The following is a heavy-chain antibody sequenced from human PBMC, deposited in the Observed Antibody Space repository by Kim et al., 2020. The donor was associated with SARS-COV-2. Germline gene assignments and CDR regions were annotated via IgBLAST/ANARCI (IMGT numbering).Heavy chain of an antibody. V-gene: IGHV3-23*01. J-gene: IGHJ4*02. CDR3: AKAHIGSGYFYFDS. CDR1: GFIYSIYG. CDR2: ISGSGSSS. D-gene: IGHD6-19*01. Sequence: SLRLSCAASGFIYSIYGMNWVRQAPGKGLEWVSSISGSGSSSYHADSVRGRFTISRDNSKNTLYLQMNSLRAEDTAVYYCAKAHIGSGYFYFDSWGQGTLVTVSS.